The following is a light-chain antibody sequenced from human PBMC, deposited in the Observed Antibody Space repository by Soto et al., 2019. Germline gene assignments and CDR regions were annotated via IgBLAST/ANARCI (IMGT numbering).Light chain of an antibody. V-gene: IGKV4-1*01. CDR2: WAS. Sequence: DIVMTQSPDSLAVSLGERATINCKSSQNLLYSSNNKNYLAWYQQKPGHPPKLLMYWASTRDSGVPDRFSGSGSGTDFPLTISRLQAEDVAVYYCQQYYSTPRTFGHGSKVEIK. J-gene: IGKJ1*01. CDR3: QQYYSTPRT. CDR1: QNLLYSSNNKNY.